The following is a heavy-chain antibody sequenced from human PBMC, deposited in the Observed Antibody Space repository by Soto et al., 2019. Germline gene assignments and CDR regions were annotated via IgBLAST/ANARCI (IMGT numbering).Heavy chain of an antibody. D-gene: IGHD3-10*01. CDR3: AHSSGRSGDY. Sequence: QITLKESGPTLVKPTQTLTLTCTFSGFSLTTSGVGVGWIRQPPGKALEWLALLYWDDDKCYSPSLKSRLTITMDTSNNQVVLTMTNMDPVDTGTYFCAHSSGRSGDYWGQGTLVTVSS. V-gene: IGHV2-5*02. CDR2: LYWDDDK. J-gene: IGHJ4*02. CDR1: GFSLTTSGVG.